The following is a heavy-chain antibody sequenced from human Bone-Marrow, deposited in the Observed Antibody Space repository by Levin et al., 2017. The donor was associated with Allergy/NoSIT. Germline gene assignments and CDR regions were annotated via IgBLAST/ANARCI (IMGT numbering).Heavy chain of an antibody. V-gene: IGHV4-34*01. CDR2: FSQRGST. CDR3: ARQGMRNARYAMDL. J-gene: IGHJ6*02. CDR1: RGSLGAYY. D-gene: IGHD1-14*01. Sequence: PGGSLRLSCAVYRGSLGAYYWSWVRQPPGKGLEWLGDFSQRGSTNYNPSLKSRITISPDMSKNQFSLRLTSVTAADTAVYYCARQGMRNARYAMDLWGQGTTVTVSS.